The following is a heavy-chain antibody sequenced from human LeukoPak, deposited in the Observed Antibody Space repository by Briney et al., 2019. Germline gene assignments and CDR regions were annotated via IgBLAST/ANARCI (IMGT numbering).Heavy chain of an antibody. CDR1: GFIFSSYE. J-gene: IGHJ4*02. V-gene: IGHV3-48*03. Sequence: GGSLRLSCAASGFIFSSYEMNWVRQAPGKGLEWVSYISSSGSTIYYADSVKGRFTISRDNAKNSLYLQMNSLRAEDTAVYYCARETSGSLDYWGQGTLVTVSS. CDR3: ARETSGSLDY. CDR2: ISSSGSTI. D-gene: IGHD1-26*01.